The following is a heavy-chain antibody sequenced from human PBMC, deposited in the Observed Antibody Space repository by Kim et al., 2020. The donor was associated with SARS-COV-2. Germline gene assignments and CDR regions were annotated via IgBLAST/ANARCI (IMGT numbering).Heavy chain of an antibody. J-gene: IGHJ5*02. CDR2: INHSGST. CDR1: GGCFSGYY. D-gene: IGHD2-2*01. V-gene: IGHV4-34*01. Sequence: SETLSLTCAVYGGCFSGYYWSWIRQPPGKGLEWIGEINHSGSTNYNPSLKSRVTISVDTTKNQFSLKLSSVTAADTAVYYCARSLGYCSSISCYFNCFDP. CDR3: ARSLGYCSSISCYFNCFDP.